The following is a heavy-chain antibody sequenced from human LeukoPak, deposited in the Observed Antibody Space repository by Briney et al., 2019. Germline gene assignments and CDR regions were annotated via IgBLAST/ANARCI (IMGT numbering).Heavy chain of an antibody. V-gene: IGHV4-39*07. D-gene: IGHD4-11*01. CDR2: IYYSGST. CDR1: GGSISSSSYY. J-gene: IGHJ4*02. CDR3: ARAVTYSNYGLDY. Sequence: SETLSLTCTVSGGSISSSSYYWGWIRQPPGKGLEWIGSIYYSGSTYYNPSLKSRVTISVDTSKNQFSLKLSSVTAADTAVYYCARAVTYSNYGLDYWGQGTLVTVSS.